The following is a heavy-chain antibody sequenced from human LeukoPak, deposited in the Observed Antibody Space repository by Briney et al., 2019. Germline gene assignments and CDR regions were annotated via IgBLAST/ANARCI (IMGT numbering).Heavy chain of an antibody. D-gene: IGHD6-19*01. V-gene: IGHV1-69*13. CDR2: IIPIFGTA. J-gene: IGHJ4*02. CDR3: AREIAVAGSLDY. Sequence: SVKVSCKASGGTFSSYAISWVRQAPGQGLEWMGGIIPIFGTANYAQKFQGRVTITADESTSTAYMELSSLKSEDTAVYYCAREIAVAGSLDYWGQGTLVTVSS. CDR1: GGTFSSYA.